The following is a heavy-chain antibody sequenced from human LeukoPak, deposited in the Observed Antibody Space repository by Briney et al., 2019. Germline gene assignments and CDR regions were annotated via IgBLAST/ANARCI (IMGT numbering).Heavy chain of an antibody. D-gene: IGHD3-3*01. Sequence: SETLSLTCAVYGGSFSGYYWSWIRQPPGKGLEWIGEINHSGSTNYNPSLKSRVTISVDTSKNQFSLKLSSVTAADTAVYYCARAPRRFWSGYYMEYYFDCWGQGTLVTVSS. CDR2: INHSGST. J-gene: IGHJ4*02. CDR3: ARAPRRFWSGYYMEYYFDC. CDR1: GGSFSGYY. V-gene: IGHV4-34*01.